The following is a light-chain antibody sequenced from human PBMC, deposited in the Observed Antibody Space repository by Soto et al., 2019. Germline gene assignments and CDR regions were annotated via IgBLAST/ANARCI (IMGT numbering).Light chain of an antibody. CDR3: SPYTSSNTWV. CDR2: EVS. J-gene: IGLJ3*02. CDR1: SSDVGDYNY. V-gene: IGLV2-14*01. Sequence: QSALTQPASVSGSPGQSITISCTGTSSDVGDYNYDSWYQQHPGKAPKLMIYEVSNRPSGVSNRFSGSKSGNTASLTISGLQAEDEADFYCSPYTSSNTWVFGGGTKLTVL.